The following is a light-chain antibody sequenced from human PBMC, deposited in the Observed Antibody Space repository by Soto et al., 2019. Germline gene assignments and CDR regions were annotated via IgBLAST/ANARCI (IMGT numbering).Light chain of an antibody. CDR3: QQYGSSRKT. CDR1: QSVTSSY. J-gene: IGKJ1*01. Sequence: EIVLTQSPGTLSLSPGERATLSCRASQSVTSSYLAWYLQKPGQAPRLLIYGASSRATGIPDRFSGSGSGTDFTLTISRLEPEDFAVYYCQQYGSSRKTFGQGTKVEIK. CDR2: GAS. V-gene: IGKV3-20*01.